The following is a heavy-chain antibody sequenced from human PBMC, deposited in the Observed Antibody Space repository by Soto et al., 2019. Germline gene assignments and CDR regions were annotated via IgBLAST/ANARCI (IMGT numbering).Heavy chain of an antibody. D-gene: IGHD3-16*01. Sequence: VQLQQSGPGLVKPSQTLSLTCAISGDSVSSNHATWDWIRQSPSRVLEWLGRTYYRSKWYYDYALSVKSRITTNPDTSNNQLSLQLNSVSPDDTAVYYCVILIGNSWLDSWGQGTLVTVSS. V-gene: IGHV6-1*01. J-gene: IGHJ5*01. CDR1: GDSVSSNHAT. CDR2: TYYRSKWYY. CDR3: VILIGNSWLDS.